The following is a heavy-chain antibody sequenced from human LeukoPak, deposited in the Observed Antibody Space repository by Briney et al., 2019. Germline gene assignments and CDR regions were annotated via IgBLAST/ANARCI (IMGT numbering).Heavy chain of an antibody. J-gene: IGHJ4*02. D-gene: IGHD3-22*01. CDR3: ARVRVVVRVVDY. Sequence: GGSLRLYCAASGFTFSDYYMSWIRQALGKGLEWLSYISSSSSYTNYADSVKGRFTISRDNAKNSLYLQMNSLRAEDTAVYYCARVRVVVRVVDYWGQGTLVTVSS. V-gene: IGHV3-11*05. CDR1: GFTFSDYY. CDR2: ISSSSSYT.